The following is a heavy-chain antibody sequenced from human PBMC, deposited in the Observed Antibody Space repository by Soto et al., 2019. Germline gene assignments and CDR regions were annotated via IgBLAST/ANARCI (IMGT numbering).Heavy chain of an antibody. CDR2: ISGSGSST. CDR3: AKSRTVVVAAAPIYYYYGMDV. J-gene: IGHJ6*02. CDR1: GFTFSSYA. D-gene: IGHD2-15*01. Sequence: SGGSLRLSCAASGFTFSSYALTWVRQAPGKGLEWVSAISGSGSSTYYAVSVKGRFTISRDNSKNTVYLQMNSLRAEDTAVYHCAKSRTVVVAAAPIYYYYGMDVWGQGTTVTVSS. V-gene: IGHV3-23*01.